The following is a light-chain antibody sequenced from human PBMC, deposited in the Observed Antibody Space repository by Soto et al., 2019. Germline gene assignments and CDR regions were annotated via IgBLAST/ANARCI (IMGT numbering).Light chain of an antibody. CDR3: QSYDGTLSGSYC. CDR1: SSNIGAGYD. CDR2: GTT. J-gene: IGLJ1*01. Sequence: QPVLTQPPAVSGAPGQRVTISCTGSSSNIGAGYDVHWYQQLPGTASKLIIYGTTNRPSGVPDRFSGSKSCTSASLAITGLQAEDEADYYCQSYDGTLSGSYCFGIGTKLTVL. V-gene: IGLV1-40*01.